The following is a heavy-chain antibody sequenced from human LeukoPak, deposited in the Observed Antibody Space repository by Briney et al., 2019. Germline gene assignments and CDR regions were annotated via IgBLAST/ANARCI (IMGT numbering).Heavy chain of an antibody. D-gene: IGHD4-17*01. V-gene: IGHV3-23*01. J-gene: IGHJ5*02. CDR3: AKGSLYGDYLPS. Sequence: GGSLRPSCAGSEFTFNSYAMTWVRQAPGKGLEWVSVISDGGDTYYADSVKGRFTISRDNSKNTVYLQMNSLRVEDTAVYYCAKGSLYGDYLPSWGQGTLVTVSS. CDR1: EFTFNSYA. CDR2: ISDGGDT.